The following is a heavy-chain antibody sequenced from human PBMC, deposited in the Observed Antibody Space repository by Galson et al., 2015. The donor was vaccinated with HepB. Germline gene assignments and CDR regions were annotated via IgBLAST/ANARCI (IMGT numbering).Heavy chain of an antibody. CDR1: GFTLSRYG. D-gene: IGHD3-10*01. CDR3: AKASSHCPSGSYYTNDY. V-gene: IGHV3-30*18. J-gene: IGHJ4*02. CDR2: ISVDGSNK. Sequence: SLRLSCAASGFTLSRYGMHWVRQAPGKGPEWVAVISVDGSNKYYADSVKGRFTISRDNSKNTLYLHMNSLRTEDTAVYYCAKASSHCPSGSYYTNDYWGQGTLVTVSS.